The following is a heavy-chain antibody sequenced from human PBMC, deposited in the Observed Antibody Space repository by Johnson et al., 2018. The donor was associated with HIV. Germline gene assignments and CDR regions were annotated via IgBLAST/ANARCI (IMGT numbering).Heavy chain of an antibody. CDR1: RFTFSSYA. Sequence: VPLVESGGGLVQPGGSLRLSCAASRFTFSSYAMSWVRQAPGKGLEWVSTITGSSGSTYYADSVKGRFTISRDNAKNSLYLQMNSLRAEDTAVYYCAREIIAAADDIWGQGTMVTVSS. D-gene: IGHD6-13*01. CDR2: ITGSSGST. CDR3: AREIIAAADDI. J-gene: IGHJ3*02. V-gene: IGHV3-23*04.